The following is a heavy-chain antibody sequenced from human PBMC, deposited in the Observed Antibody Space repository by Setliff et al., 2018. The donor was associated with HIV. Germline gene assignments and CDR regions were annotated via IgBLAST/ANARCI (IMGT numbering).Heavy chain of an antibody. CDR1: GYTFTNYG. V-gene: IGHV1-18*01. Sequence: ASVKVSCKASGYTFTNYGINWVRQAPGQGLEWMGWISAYNGNTNHAQKLQGRVTMTTDTSTSTAYMELRSLRSDDTAVYYCARDPAFRRYYDILTGYSPSWFDPWGQGTLVTV. CDR3: ARDPAFRRYYDILTGYSPSWFDP. J-gene: IGHJ5*02. CDR2: ISAYNGNT. D-gene: IGHD3-9*01.